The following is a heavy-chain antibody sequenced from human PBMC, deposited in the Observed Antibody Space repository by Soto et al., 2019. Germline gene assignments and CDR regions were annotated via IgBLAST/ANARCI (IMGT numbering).Heavy chain of an antibody. CDR1: GFTFSSYA. D-gene: IGHD3-3*01. CDR2: IYSGGTT. V-gene: IGHV3-53*01. CDR3: ARDHTPTRFLETYGMDV. J-gene: IGHJ6*02. Sequence: GGSLRLSCATSGFTFSSYAMSWVRQAPGEGLEWVSVIYSGGTTYYADSVKGRFTISRDNSKNTLYLQMNNLRAEDTAVYYCARDHTPTRFLETYGMDVWGQGTTVTVSS.